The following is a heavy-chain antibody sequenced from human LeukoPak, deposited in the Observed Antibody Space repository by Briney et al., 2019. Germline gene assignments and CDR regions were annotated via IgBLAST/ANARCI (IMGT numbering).Heavy chain of an antibody. V-gene: IGHV4-59*01. CDR2: IYYSGSI. CDR1: GASISSYY. D-gene: IGHD3-22*01. CDR3: ARENPSGYYNRPIDY. J-gene: IGHJ4*02. Sequence: SETLSLTCTVSGASISSYYWSWLRQPPGKGLEWIGDIYYSGSIKYNPSLKSRVTMSVDTSKNQFPLKLSSVTAADTAIYYCARENPSGYYNRPIDYWGQGTLVTVSS.